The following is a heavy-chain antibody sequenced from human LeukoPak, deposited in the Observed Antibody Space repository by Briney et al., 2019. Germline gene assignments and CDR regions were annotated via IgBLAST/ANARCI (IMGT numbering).Heavy chain of an antibody. D-gene: IGHD6-13*01. Sequence: SETLSLTCTVSGVSITSHFWSWIRQPPGKGLEWIAYVHYTGSTNYNPSLKSRVTISMDTSKNQFSLRLRSVTAADTAMYYCARVSSSWYQDWYFDLWGRGTLVTVSS. CDR1: GVSITSHF. CDR3: ARVSSSWYQDWYFDL. CDR2: VHYTGST. V-gene: IGHV4-59*11. J-gene: IGHJ2*01.